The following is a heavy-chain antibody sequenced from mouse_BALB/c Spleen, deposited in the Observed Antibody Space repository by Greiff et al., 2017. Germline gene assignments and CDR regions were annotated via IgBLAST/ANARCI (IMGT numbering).Heavy chain of an antibody. J-gene: IGHJ2*01. CDR2: ISSGGSYT. CDR3: ARHVYGNPYYFDY. CDR1: GFTFSSYG. V-gene: IGHV5-6*02. Sequence: EVMLVESGGDLVKPGGSLKLSCAASGFTFSSYGMSWVRQTPDKRLEWVATISSGGSYTYYPDSVKGRFTISRDNAKNTLYLQMSSLKSEDTAMYYCARHVYGNPYYFDYWGQGTTLTVSS. D-gene: IGHD2-1*01.